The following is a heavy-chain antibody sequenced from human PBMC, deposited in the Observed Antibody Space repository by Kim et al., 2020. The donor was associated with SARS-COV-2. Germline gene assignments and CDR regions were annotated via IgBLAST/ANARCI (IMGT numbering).Heavy chain of an antibody. CDR1: GYTLTELS. J-gene: IGHJ5*02. CDR2: FDPEDGET. D-gene: IGHD1-26*01. Sequence: ASVTVSCKVSGYTLTELSMHWVRQAPGKGLEWMGGFDPEDGETIYAQKFQGRVTMTEDTSTDTAYMELSSLRSEDTAVYYCATEPPDNSGSYYAWFDPWGQGTLVTVSS. CDR3: ATEPPDNSGSYYAWFDP. V-gene: IGHV1-24*01.